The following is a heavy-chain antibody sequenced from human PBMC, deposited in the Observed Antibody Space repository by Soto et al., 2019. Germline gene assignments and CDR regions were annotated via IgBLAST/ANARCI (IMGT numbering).Heavy chain of an antibody. CDR3: SRQASDFWSGKPQYYMDV. D-gene: IGHD3-3*01. CDR1: GFTFSGSA. Sequence: EVQLVESGGGLVQPGGSLKLSCAASGFTFSGSAMHWVRQASGKGLEWVGRIRSKANNYATAYGASVKGRFTICRDDSKNRAYLQMNSLKTEDTAVYYCSRQASDFWSGKPQYYMDVWGKGTTVTVSS. V-gene: IGHV3-73*01. CDR2: IRSKANNYAT. J-gene: IGHJ6*03.